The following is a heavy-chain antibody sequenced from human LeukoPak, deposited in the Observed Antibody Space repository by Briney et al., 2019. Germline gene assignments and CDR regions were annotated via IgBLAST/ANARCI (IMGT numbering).Heavy chain of an antibody. CDR2: ISHSGTT. Sequence: SETLSLTCTVSGYSISSGYFWGWIRQSPGKGLEWIGSISHSGTTFYNPSLKSRITVSRDTSKNQFSLKLSSVTAADTAVYYCARDVVAAVGSFDYWGQGTQVTVSS. D-gene: IGHD2-2*01. J-gene: IGHJ4*02. CDR1: GYSISSGYF. V-gene: IGHV4-38-2*02. CDR3: ARDVVAAVGSFDY.